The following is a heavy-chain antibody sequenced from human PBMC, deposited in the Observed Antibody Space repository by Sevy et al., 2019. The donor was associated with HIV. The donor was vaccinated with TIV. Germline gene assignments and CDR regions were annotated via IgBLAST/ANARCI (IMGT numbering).Heavy chain of an antibody. Sequence: GGSLRLSCAVSGFTVSSNYMNWVRQAPGKGLEWVSVIYTDGSTYYADSVKGRFTISRHNSENTLSFQMNSLRVEDTAVYYCARTRHYYDSSGYYQWDVFDIWGQGTMVTVSS. V-gene: IGHV3-53*04. CDR3: ARTRHYYDSSGYYQWDVFDI. CDR1: GFTVSSNY. J-gene: IGHJ3*02. D-gene: IGHD3-22*01. CDR2: IYTDGST.